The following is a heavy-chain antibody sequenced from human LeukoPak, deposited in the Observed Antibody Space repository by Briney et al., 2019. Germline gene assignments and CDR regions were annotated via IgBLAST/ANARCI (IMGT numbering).Heavy chain of an antibody. Sequence: SETLSLTCAVSGGSISSGTYYWSWIRQPAGKGLEWIGRIYTSGSTNYNPSLKSRITISVDTSKNQFSLKLSSVTAADTAVYYCARNSCPSGSCYDNRGYFDYWGQGTLVTVSS. D-gene: IGHD2-15*01. CDR3: ARNSCPSGSCYDNRGYFDY. CDR1: GGSISSGTYY. V-gene: IGHV4-61*02. CDR2: IYTSGST. J-gene: IGHJ4*02.